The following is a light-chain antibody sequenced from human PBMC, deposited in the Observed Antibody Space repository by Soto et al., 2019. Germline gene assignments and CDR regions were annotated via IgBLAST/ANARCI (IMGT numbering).Light chain of an antibody. V-gene: IGKV3-15*01. CDR1: QSINSD. Sequence: EIVMTQSPATLSVSPGEGATLSCRASQSINSDLAWYQQRPGQAPRLLIYDAFTRATGVPARFSGSGSGPECTLTISSLQSEDFAVYYCQQYSSWSPLTFGGGTRVEI. CDR3: QQYSSWSPLT. CDR2: DAF. J-gene: IGKJ4*01.